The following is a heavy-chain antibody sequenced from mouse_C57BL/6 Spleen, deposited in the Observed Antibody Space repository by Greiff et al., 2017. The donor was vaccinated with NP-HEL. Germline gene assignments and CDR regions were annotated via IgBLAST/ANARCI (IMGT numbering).Heavy chain of an antibody. Sequence: QVQLQQSGAELVRPGTSVKLSCKASGYTFTSYWMHWVKQRPGQGLEWIGVIDPSDSYTNYNQKFKGKATLTVDTSSSTAYMQLSSLTSEDSAVYYCAMGGWLLRNAMDYWGQGTSVTVSS. D-gene: IGHD2-3*01. CDR1: GYTFTSYW. CDR3: AMGGWLLRNAMDY. J-gene: IGHJ4*01. CDR2: IDPSDSYT. V-gene: IGHV1-59*01.